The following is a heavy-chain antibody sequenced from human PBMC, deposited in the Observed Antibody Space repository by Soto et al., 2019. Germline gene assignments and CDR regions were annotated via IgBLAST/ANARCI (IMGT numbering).Heavy chain of an antibody. Sequence: QVQLVQSGAEVKKPGSSVKVSCKASGGTFSSYTISWVRQAPGQGLEWMGRIIPILGIANYAQKFQGRVTITEDKSTITAYMELSSLRSEDTAVYYCARAPGYSYGVDYWGQGTLVTVSS. V-gene: IGHV1-69*02. CDR1: GGTFSSYT. CDR3: ARAPGYSYGVDY. D-gene: IGHD5-18*01. J-gene: IGHJ4*02. CDR2: IIPILGIA.